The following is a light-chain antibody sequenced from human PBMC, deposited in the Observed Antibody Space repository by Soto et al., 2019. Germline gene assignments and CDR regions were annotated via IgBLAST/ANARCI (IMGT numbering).Light chain of an antibody. CDR3: QQYDNLPLT. Sequence: DIQMTQSPSTLSASVGARVTITCRASQSISSWLAWYQQKPGKAPKLLIYAASSLQSGVPSRFSGSGSGTDFTFTINSLQPEDIATYDCQQYDNLPLTFGGGTKVDIK. V-gene: IGKV1-5*01. J-gene: IGKJ4*01. CDR2: AAS. CDR1: QSISSW.